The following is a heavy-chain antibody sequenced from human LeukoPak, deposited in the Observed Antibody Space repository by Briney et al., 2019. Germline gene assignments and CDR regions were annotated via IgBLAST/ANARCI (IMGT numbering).Heavy chain of an antibody. J-gene: IGHJ5*02. CDR3: ARAADCRSTSCYFYWFDP. D-gene: IGHD2-2*01. CDR1: GYTFTSYD. V-gene: IGHV1-8*01. CDR2: MNPNSGNT. Sequence: ASVKVSCKASGYTFTSYDINWLRQATGQGLDWMGWMNPNSGNTGYAQKFQGRVTMTRNTSISTAYMELSSLTSEDTAVYYCARAADCRSTSCYFYWFDPWGQGTLVSVSS.